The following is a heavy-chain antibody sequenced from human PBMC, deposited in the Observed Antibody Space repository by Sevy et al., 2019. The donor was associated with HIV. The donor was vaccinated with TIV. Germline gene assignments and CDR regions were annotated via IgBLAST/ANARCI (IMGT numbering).Heavy chain of an antibody. J-gene: IGHJ6*03. CDR1: GGSISSGGYY. Sequence: SEILSLTCTVSGGSISSGGYYWSWIRQHPGKGLEWIGYIYYSGSTYYNPSLKSRVTISVDTSKIQFSLKLSSVTAADTAVYYCARGRDGYNSYYYMDVWGKGTTVTVSS. CDR2: IYYSGST. CDR3: ARGRDGYNSYYYMDV. V-gene: IGHV4-31*03. D-gene: IGHD5-12*01.